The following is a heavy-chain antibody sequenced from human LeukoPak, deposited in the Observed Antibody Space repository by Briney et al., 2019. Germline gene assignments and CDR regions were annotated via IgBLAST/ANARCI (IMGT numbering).Heavy chain of an antibody. V-gene: IGHV5-51*01. CDR1: GYSFTSYW. J-gene: IGHJ2*01. Sequence: GESLKIPCKGSGYSFTSYWIGWVRQMPGKGLEWMGIIYPGDSDTGYSPSFQGQVTISADKSISTAYLQWSSLKASDTAMYYCARRRGTPHWYFDLWGRGTLVTVSS. D-gene: IGHD1-1*01. CDR2: IYPGDSDT. CDR3: ARRRGTPHWYFDL.